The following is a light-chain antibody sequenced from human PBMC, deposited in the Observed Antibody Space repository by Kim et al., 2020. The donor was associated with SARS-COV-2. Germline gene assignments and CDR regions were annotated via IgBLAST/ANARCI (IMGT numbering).Light chain of an antibody. Sequence: DIQMTQSPSSLSASVGDRVTITCQASQDFSNYLNWYQQKPGKAPKLLIYDASNLETGVPSRFSGSGSGTDFTFTISSLQPEDIATYYCQQYDNLPRAFGGGTKVDIK. CDR2: DAS. J-gene: IGKJ4*01. CDR1: QDFSNY. CDR3: QQYDNLPRA. V-gene: IGKV1-33*01.